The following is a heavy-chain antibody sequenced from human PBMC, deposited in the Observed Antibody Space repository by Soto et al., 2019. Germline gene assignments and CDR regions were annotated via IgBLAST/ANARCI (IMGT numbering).Heavy chain of an antibody. CDR1: GFTVSNYY. CDR2: IDSGDRT. V-gene: IGHV3-66*01. Sequence: EVQVVESGGGLVQPGGSLRLSCAASGFTVSNYYVTWVRQAPGKGPEWVSTIDSGDRTYYGDSVKGRFTISRDNSKNPLYRQMNGLRAEDTAVYYCASGYCGGGSCYPAHWGQGTLVTVSS. D-gene: IGHD2-15*01. J-gene: IGHJ4*02. CDR3: ASGYCGGGSCYPAH.